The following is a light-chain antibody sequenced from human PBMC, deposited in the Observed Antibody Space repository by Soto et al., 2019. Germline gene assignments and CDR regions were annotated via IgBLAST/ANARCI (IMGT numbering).Light chain of an antibody. Sequence: EIVLTQSPGTLSLSPGERATLSCRASQSVSSSYLAWYQQKPGQAPRLLIYGASSSATGIPHRFSGSGSGTDFALTISSLEPEDFTVCYCQQYGSSPQTFGQGPKVEIK. J-gene: IGKJ1*01. V-gene: IGKV3-20*01. CDR2: GAS. CDR3: QQYGSSPQT. CDR1: QSVSSSY.